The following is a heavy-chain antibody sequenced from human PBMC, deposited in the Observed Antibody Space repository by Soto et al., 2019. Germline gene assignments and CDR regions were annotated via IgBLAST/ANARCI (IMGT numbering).Heavy chain of an antibody. J-gene: IGHJ4*02. CDR2: ISWDGGST. CDR1: GFTFDDYT. CDR3: AKDGIAARTFDY. Sequence: PGGSLRLSCAASGFTFDDYTMHWVRQAPGKGLEWVSLISWDGGSTYYADSVKGRFTISRDNSKNSLYLQMNSLRTEDTALYYCAKDGIAARTFDYWGQGTLVTVSS. V-gene: IGHV3-43*01. D-gene: IGHD6-6*01.